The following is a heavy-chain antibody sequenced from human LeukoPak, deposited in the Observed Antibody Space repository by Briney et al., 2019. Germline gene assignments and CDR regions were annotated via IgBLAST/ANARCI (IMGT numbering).Heavy chain of an antibody. D-gene: IGHD3-22*01. V-gene: IGHV1-2*02. J-gene: IGHJ4*02. Sequence: ASVKVSCKASGYTFTSYDINWVRQATGQGLEWMGWINPNSGGTNYAQKFQGRVTMTRDTSISTAYMELSRLRSDDTAVYYCARAYYDSSDYWGQGTLVTVSS. CDR2: INPNSGGT. CDR1: GYTFTSYD. CDR3: ARAYYDSSDY.